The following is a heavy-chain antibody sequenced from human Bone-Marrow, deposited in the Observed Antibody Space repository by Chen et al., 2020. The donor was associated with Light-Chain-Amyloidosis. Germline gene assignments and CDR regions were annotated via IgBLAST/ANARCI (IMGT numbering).Heavy chain of an antibody. Sequence: DVKLLQSGGGLVQPGGCVADSCEASGLPFRTYAMTWVRQAPGTRLVWLERITDHGFGREYADAVKGSFTVSRDNAREILFLQTNDLGSEDTAIYYSAGGDGDSGRPLDYWGQGTVVAVS. V-gene: IGHV3-23*01. D-gene: IGHD6-6*01. J-gene: IGHJ4*02. CDR1: GLPFRTYA. CDR2: ITDHGFGR. CDR3: AGGDGDSGRPLDY.